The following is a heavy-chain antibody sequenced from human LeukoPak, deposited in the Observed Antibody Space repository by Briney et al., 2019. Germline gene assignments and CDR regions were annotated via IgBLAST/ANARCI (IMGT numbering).Heavy chain of an antibody. V-gene: IGHV5-51*01. J-gene: IGHJ4*02. CDR2: CYAGDSET. CDR1: GSGYISYW. D-gene: IGHD3-16*01. Sequence: GESLELSLQGPGSGYISYWIGRVRELPGKGREWMGLCYAGDSETKYSPPFQGQVTISVDNPINTAYLQWSSLRASDTATYYCARLRSGWDDYVDFWGQGTLVTVSS. CDR3: ARLRSGWDDYVDF.